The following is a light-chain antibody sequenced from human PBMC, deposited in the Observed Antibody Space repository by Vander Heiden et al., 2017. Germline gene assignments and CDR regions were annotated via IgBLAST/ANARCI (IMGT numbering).Light chain of an antibody. CDR2: DNN. J-gene: IGLJ3*02. CDR1: SSNIGNNY. CDR3: GTWDSSRSDGWV. Sequence: QSVLTQPPSVSAAPGQKVTISCSGSSSNIGNNYVSWYQQLPVTAPTLLIYDNNTRPSGMPDRFSGSKSGTAATLGITGLQTGDEADYYCGTWDSSRSDGWVFGGGTKLTVL. V-gene: IGLV1-51*01.